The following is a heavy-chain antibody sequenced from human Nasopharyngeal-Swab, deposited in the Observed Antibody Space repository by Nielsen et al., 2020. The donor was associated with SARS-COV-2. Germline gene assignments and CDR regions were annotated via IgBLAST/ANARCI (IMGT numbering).Heavy chain of an antibody. CDR3: ADPPFSEY. J-gene: IGHJ4*02. CDR2: IDAGGANT. Sequence: GESLKISCAVSGLTVSSTYMSWVRQAPGKGLEWVSTIDAGGANTFYADSVKGRFTISRDNSKNTLYLQMNSLRADDTAVYYCADPPFSEYWGQGTLVTVSS. V-gene: IGHV3-23*01. CDR1: GLTVSSTY.